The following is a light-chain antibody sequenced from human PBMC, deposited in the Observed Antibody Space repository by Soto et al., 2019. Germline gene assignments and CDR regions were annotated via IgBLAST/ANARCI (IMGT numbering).Light chain of an antibody. CDR3: QQSYSTPRT. Sequence: DIQMTQSPSSLSASVGDSVTITCRASQRISTYLNWYQQKPGKAPKLLIYAASSLQSGVPPRFSGSGSGTDFTLTISSLQPEDFATYYFQQSYSTPRTFGPGTKVDLK. V-gene: IGKV1-39*01. CDR1: QRISTY. J-gene: IGKJ3*01. CDR2: AAS.